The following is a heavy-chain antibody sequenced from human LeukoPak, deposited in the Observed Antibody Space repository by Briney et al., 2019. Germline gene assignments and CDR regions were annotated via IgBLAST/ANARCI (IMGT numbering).Heavy chain of an antibody. J-gene: IGHJ4*02. CDR2: ISYDRSNT. V-gene: IGHV3-30-3*01. CDR3: ARPQQEYSYAYSHFDY. D-gene: IGHD5-18*01. Sequence: PGGSLRLSCAASGFTFSNYALPWVRQAPGKELEWVAVISYDRSNTYYADSVKGRFTISRDNSKSTLYLQMNSLRAEDTAVYYCARPQQEYSYAYSHFDYWGQGTLVTVSS. CDR1: GFTFSNYA.